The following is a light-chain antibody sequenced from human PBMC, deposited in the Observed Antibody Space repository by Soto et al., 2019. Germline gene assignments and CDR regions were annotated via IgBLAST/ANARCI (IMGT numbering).Light chain of an antibody. V-gene: IGLV2-8*01. CDR1: SRDVGGYDF. Sequence: QSALTQPPSASGSPGQSVTISCTGTSRDVGGYDFVSWYQQHPGKAPKLMIHEVSKRPSGVPDRFSGSKSGNTASLTVSGLQAEDEADYYCSSYAGSNNYVFGTGTKLTVL. J-gene: IGLJ1*01. CDR3: SSYAGSNNYV. CDR2: EVS.